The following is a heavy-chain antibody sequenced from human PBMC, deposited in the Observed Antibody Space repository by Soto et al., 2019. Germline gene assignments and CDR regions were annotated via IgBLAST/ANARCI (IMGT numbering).Heavy chain of an antibody. CDR1: VVTFTSYW. V-gene: IGHV5-51*01. Sequence: GESLKISCKGSVVTFTSYWIAWVRQMPGKGLEWMGMIYPGDSDTSYSASFQCQVTISADKSINTAYLHWSSLKASDTAIYYCAKHEGYCSTTTCSNFDDWGQGTLVTVSS. CDR3: AKHEGYCSTTTCSNFDD. J-gene: IGHJ4*02. CDR2: IYPGDSDT. D-gene: IGHD2-2*01.